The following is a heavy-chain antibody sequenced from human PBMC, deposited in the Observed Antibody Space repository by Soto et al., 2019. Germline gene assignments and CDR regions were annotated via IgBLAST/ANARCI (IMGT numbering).Heavy chain of an antibody. CDR3: AVSMTTVTPSGMDV. CDR2: IIPIFGTA. J-gene: IGHJ6*02. CDR1: GGTFSSYA. V-gene: IGHV1-69*13. Sequence: SVKVSFKTSGGTFSSYASSWVRQAPGQGLEWMGGIIPIFGTANYAQKFQGRVTITADESTSTAYMELSSLRSEDTAVYYCAVSMTTVTPSGMDVWGQGTTVTVSS. D-gene: IGHD4-4*01.